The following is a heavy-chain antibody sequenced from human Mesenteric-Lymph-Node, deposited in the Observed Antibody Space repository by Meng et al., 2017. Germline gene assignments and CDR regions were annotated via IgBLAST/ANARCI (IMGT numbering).Heavy chain of an antibody. CDR3: ARVNTYYDFWSGYYTGNYFDY. CDR1: GCTFSSYA. Sequence: SVKVSCKASGCTFSSYAISWVRQAPGQGLEWMGGIIPIFGTANYAQKLQGRVTITADESTSTAYMELSSLRSEDTAVYYCARVNTYYDFWSGYYTGNYFDYWGHGTLVTVSS. V-gene: IGHV1-69*13. CDR2: IIPIFGTA. D-gene: IGHD3-3*01. J-gene: IGHJ4*01.